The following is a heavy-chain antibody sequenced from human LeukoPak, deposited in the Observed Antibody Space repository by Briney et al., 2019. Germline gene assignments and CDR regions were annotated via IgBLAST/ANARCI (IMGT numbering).Heavy chain of an antibody. CDR2: ISSYNGNT. CDR3: ARGAERYSSGWYFSGYYYMDV. Sequence: ASVKVSCKASGYTFTSYGISWVRQAPGQGLEWMGWISSYNGNTNYAQKLQGRVTMTRDTSISTAYMELSRLRSDDTAVYYCARGAERYSSGWYFSGYYYMDVWGKGTTVTVSS. V-gene: IGHV1-18*01. J-gene: IGHJ6*03. D-gene: IGHD6-19*01. CDR1: GYTFTSYG.